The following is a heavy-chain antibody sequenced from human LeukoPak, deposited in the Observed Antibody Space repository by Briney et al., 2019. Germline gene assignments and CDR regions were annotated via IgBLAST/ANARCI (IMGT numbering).Heavy chain of an antibody. J-gene: IGHJ6*02. CDR1: GGSISSGGYY. CDR2: IYHSGST. V-gene: IGHV4-61*08. D-gene: IGHD5-18*01. Sequence: RPSETLSLTCTVSGGSISSGGYYWSWIRQPPGKGLEWIGYIYHSGSTYYNPSLKSRVTISVDTSKNQFALKLSSVTAADTAVYYCARDPGYGSYYYYGMDVWGQGTTVTVSS. CDR3: ARDPGYGSYYYYGMDV.